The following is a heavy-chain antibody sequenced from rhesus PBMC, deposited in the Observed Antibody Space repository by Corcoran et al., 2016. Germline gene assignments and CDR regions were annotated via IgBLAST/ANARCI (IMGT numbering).Heavy chain of an antibody. Sequence: QVQLQESGPGLVKPSETLSLTCAVSGYSISGYYWSWFRQTPGKGLEWIGYITYSGSTSYNPSLKSRVPISSDTSKNQFTLKLSSVTAADTAVYYCARGGSGYASFDFWGQGLRVTVSS. D-gene: IGHD5-24*01. CDR2: ITYSGST. CDR1: GYSISGYY. V-gene: IGHV4-122*02. CDR3: ARGGSGYASFDF. J-gene: IGHJ3*01.